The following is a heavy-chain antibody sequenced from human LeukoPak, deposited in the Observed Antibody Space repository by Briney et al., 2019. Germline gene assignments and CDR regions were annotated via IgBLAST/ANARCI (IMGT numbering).Heavy chain of an antibody. CDR2: ISYDGSNK. V-gene: IGHV3-30*18. J-gene: IGHJ4*02. Sequence: GGSLRLSCAASGFTFSSYGMHWVRQAPGKGLEWVAVISYDGSNKYYADSVKGRFTISRDNSKNTLYLQMNSLRTEDTAVYYCAKDQVTHWGQGTLVTVSS. CDR1: GFTFSSYG. CDR3: AKDQVTH. D-gene: IGHD4-11*01.